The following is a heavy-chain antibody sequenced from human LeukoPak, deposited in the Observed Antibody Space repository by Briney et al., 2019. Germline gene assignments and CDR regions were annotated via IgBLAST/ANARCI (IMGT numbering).Heavy chain of an antibody. CDR1: GYTFTSYD. D-gene: IGHD3-3*01. CDR2: MNPNSGNT. V-gene: IGHV1-8*01. J-gene: IGHJ4*02. Sequence: ASVKVSCKASGYTFTSYDINWVRQATGQGLEWMGWMNPNSGNTGYAQKFQDRVTMTRNTSISTAYMELSSLRSEDTAVYYCARAPTRLTIFGVVISLDYWGQGTLVTVSS. CDR3: ARAPTRLTIFGVVISLDY.